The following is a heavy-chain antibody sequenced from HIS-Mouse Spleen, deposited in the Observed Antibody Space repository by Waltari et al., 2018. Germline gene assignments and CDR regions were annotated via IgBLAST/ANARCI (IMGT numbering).Heavy chain of an antibody. J-gene: IGHJ4*02. V-gene: IGHV3-74*01. CDR2: IKRDESST. CDR1: GFTFSSYW. Sequence: EVQLVESGGGLVQPGGSLRLSCAASGFTFSSYWMHWVRQAPGKGLVGVARIKRDESSTSYADSGKGRFTIARDNAKNTLYLQMNSLRAEDTAVYYCAREVAAAGHVDYWGQGTLVTVSS. D-gene: IGHD6-13*01. CDR3: AREVAAAGHVDY.